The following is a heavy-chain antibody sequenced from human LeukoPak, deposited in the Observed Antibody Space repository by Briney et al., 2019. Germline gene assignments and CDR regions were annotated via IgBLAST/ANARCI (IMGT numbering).Heavy chain of an antibody. D-gene: IGHD1-26*01. CDR2: IYYSGST. V-gene: IGHV4-59*12. CDR1: GGSISSYY. J-gene: IGHJ4*02. CDR3: AREMGGSYYPYYFDY. Sequence: PSETLSLTCTVSGGSISSYYWSWIRQPPGKGLEWIGYIYYSGSTNYNPSLKSRVTMSVDTSKNQFSLKLSSVTAADTAVYYCAREMGGSYYPYYFDYWGQGTLVTVSS.